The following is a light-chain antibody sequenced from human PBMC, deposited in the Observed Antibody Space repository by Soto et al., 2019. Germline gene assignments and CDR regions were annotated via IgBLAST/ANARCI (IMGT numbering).Light chain of an antibody. CDR1: QSITTW. Sequence: DIQMTQSPSTLSASVGDRVTITCRASQSITTWLAWYQQKPGKAPKVLIYDASSLESGVPSRFSGSGSGTEFTLTISRLQPDDFATYYCQQYNSYTWTFGQGTKVEI. J-gene: IGKJ1*01. CDR3: QQYNSYTWT. V-gene: IGKV1-5*01. CDR2: DAS.